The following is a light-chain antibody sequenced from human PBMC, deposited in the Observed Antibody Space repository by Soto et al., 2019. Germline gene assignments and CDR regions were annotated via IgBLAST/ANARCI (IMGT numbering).Light chain of an antibody. CDR2: DTT. J-gene: IGKJ5*01. V-gene: IGKV3-11*01. CDR3: QHRGN. CDR1: QSVNNY. Sequence: IVLTQSPATLSLSPGVRATLSCRASQSVNNYVAWYPHKPRQSPRLLIYDTTTRATAIPARVSGSGSGTDFTLTINSLVPEDFGVYYCQHRGNVGQGTRLEIK.